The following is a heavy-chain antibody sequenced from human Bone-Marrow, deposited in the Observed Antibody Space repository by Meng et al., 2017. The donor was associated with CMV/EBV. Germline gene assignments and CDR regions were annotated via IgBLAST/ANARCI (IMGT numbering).Heavy chain of an antibody. CDR2: INQSEGT. Sequence: SETLSLTCAVYGGSFSGHFWSWIRQPPGKGLEWIGDINQSEGTHYSPSLKSRATISVDTSKNQFSLKLSYVTVADTAVYYCARGRSQFEYWSQKRLVTGSS. V-gene: IGHV4-34*01. CDR1: GGSFSGHF. CDR3: ARGRSQFEY. J-gene: IGHJ4*02.